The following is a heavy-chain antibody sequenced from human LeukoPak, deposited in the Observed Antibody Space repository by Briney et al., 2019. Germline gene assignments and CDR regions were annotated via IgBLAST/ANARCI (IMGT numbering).Heavy chain of an antibody. CDR2: ISSSSSYI. CDR3: AKPPNCSGGSCYNYYYGMDV. J-gene: IGHJ6*02. Sequence: GGSLRLFCAASGFTFSTYSMNWVRQAPGKGLEWVSSISSSSSYIYYADSVKGRFTISRDNSKNTLYLQMNSLRAGDTAVYYCAKPPNCSGGSCYNYYYGMDVWGQGTTVTVSS. V-gene: IGHV3-21*04. D-gene: IGHD2-15*01. CDR1: GFTFSTYS.